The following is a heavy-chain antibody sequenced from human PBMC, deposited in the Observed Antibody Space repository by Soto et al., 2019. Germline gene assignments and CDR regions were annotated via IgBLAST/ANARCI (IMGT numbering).Heavy chain of an antibody. CDR3: ARDLSGGYCCGDCGL. CDR2: IIPIFGTA. D-gene: IGHD2-21*02. J-gene: IGHJ4*02. Sequence: QVQLVQSGAEVKKPGSSVKVSCKASGGTFSSYAISWVRQAPGQGLEWMGGIIPIFGTANYAQKFQGRVTITADESTSTAYMELRSLRSEDTAVYYCARDLSGGYCCGDCGLWGQGTLVTVSS. V-gene: IGHV1-69*12. CDR1: GGTFSSYA.